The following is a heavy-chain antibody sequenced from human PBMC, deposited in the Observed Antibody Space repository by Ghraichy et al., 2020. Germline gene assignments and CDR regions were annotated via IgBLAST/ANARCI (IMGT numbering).Heavy chain of an antibody. CDR1: GFTFSSYW. V-gene: IGHV3-74*01. D-gene: IGHD6-19*01. Sequence: GGSLRLSCAASGFTFSSYWMHWVRQAPGKGLVWVSRINSDGSNTSYADSVKGRFTISRDNAKNTLYLQMNSLRAEDTAVYYCARALDYYSSGWYELDYWGQGTLVTVSS. CDR3: ARALDYYSSGWYELDY. J-gene: IGHJ4*02. CDR2: INSDGSNT.